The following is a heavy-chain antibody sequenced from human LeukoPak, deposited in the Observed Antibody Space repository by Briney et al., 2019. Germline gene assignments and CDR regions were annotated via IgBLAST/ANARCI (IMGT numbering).Heavy chain of an antibody. D-gene: IGHD6-19*01. CDR2: IYYSGST. CDR3: ARQPTVKRGAVASNFDY. V-gene: IGHV4-39*01. J-gene: IGHJ4*02. CDR1: GGSISSSSYY. Sequence: KSSETLSLTCTVSGGSISSSSYYWGWIRQPPGKGLEWIGSIYYSGSTYYNPSLKSRVTISVDTSKNQFSLKLSSVTAADTAVYYCARQPTVKRGAVASNFDYWGRGTLVTVSS.